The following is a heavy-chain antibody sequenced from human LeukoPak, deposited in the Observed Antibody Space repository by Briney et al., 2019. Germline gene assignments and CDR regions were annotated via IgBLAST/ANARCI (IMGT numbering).Heavy chain of an antibody. CDR1: GDSITSYY. CDR2: IYYSGST. J-gene: IGHJ4*02. CDR3: ARVGGSTWCFGY. V-gene: IGHV4-59*01. D-gene: IGHD6-13*01. Sequence: PSETLSLTCTVSGDSITSYYWSWIRQPPGKGLEWIGYIYYSGSTNYNPSLKSRVTMSVDTSKNQFSLKLSSVTAADAAVYYCARVGGSTWCFGYWGQGTLVTVSS.